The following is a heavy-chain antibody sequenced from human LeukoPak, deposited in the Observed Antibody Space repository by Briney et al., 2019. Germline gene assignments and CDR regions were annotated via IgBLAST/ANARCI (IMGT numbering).Heavy chain of an antibody. CDR1: GFTFSSHA. J-gene: IGHJ4*02. CDR2: ISAGGDNT. D-gene: IGHD3-22*01. V-gene: IGHV3-23*01. Sequence: GGSLRLSCAASGFTFSSHALSWVRQTPGKGLESVSSISAGGDNTHYADSVKGRFTISRDNSKNTLYLQMDRLRAEDTAVYFCAYLDSSGYYYGRLRYWGQGTPVTVSS. CDR3: AYLDSSGYYYGRLRY.